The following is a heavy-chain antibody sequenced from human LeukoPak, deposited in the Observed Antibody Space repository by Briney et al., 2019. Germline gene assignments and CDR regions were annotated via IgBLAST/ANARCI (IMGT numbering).Heavy chain of an antibody. CDR1: GFTFRRYS. CDR2: ISSSSNYI. V-gene: IGHV3-21*01. Sequence: GVPVTLPCAASGFTFRRYSMNWLRQSRGKGLEGVSYISSSSNYIYYADSVKSRFSTSRDNITNSLYLQMNRLRAEDTAVYYCARDGAYGSARHPPPWGQGTLVTVSS. CDR3: ARDGAYGSARHPPP. D-gene: IGHD6-19*01. J-gene: IGHJ4*02.